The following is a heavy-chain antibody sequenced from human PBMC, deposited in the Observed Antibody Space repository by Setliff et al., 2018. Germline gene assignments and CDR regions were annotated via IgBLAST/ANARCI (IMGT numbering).Heavy chain of an antibody. V-gene: IGHV3-7*01. Sequence: PGGSLRLSCSASGFTLSTYWMNWVRQAPGKGLEWVAHIKQDGSEEYYVDSVKGRFTISRDNAKNSLYLQMNSLRAEDTAVYYCARGPLVGTTEYYLDYWGQGTLVTVSS. D-gene: IGHD1-26*01. CDR2: IKQDGSEE. CDR3: ARGPLVGTTEYYLDY. CDR1: GFTLSTYW. J-gene: IGHJ4*02.